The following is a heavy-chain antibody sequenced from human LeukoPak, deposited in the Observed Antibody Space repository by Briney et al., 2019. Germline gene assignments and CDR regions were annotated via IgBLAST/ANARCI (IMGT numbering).Heavy chain of an antibody. CDR2: VSGSGGST. Sequence: PGGSLRLSCAASGFTFSTYAMTWVRQAPGKGLEWVSAVSGSGGSTYYADSVKGRFTISRDNSKNTLYLQMNSLRAEDTAVFYCARGWTWFDPWGQGTLVTVSS. CDR1: GFTFSTYA. V-gene: IGHV3-23*01. J-gene: IGHJ5*02. D-gene: IGHD6-19*01. CDR3: ARGWTWFDP.